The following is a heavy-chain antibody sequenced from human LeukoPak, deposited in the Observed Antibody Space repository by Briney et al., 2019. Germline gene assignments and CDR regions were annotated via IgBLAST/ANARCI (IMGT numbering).Heavy chain of an antibody. V-gene: IGHV3-30-3*01. CDR1: GFTFSSYA. D-gene: IGHD2-15*01. J-gene: IGHJ4*02. CDR2: ISYDGSNK. Sequence: EPGGSLRLSCAASGFTFSSYAMHWVRQAPGKGLEWVAVISYDGSNKYYADSVKGRFTISRDNSKNTLYLQMNSLRAEDTAVYYCARGPVVVVVAAPHYWGQGTLVTVSS. CDR3: ARGPVVVVVAAPHY.